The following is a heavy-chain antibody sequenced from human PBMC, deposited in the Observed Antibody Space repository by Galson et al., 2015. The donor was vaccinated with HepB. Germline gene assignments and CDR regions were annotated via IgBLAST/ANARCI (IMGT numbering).Heavy chain of an antibody. D-gene: IGHD1-7*01. V-gene: IGHV3-33*01. CDR1: GFTFSTHG. CDR3: ARDLRAPRNYGALDY. J-gene: IGHJ4*02. CDR2: IWYDGSNK. Sequence: SLRLSCAASGFTFSTHGIHWVRQAPGKGLEWVAVIWYDGSNKYYADSVKGRFTISRDNSKNTLYLQMNSLRAEDTAMYYCARDLRAPRNYGALDYWGQGTLVTVSS.